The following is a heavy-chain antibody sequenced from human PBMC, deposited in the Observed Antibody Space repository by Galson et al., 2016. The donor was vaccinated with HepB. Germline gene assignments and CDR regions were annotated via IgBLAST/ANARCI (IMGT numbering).Heavy chain of an antibody. J-gene: IGHJ5*02. V-gene: IGHV3-30*04. Sequence: SLRLSCAASGFSFNDYAIHWVRQAPGKGPEWLSIISYGYSIYYADSVKGRFTISRDNSKNTVYLQMNNLRREDTALYYCARDWGSSGWYNWFDPWGQGTLVPVSS. CDR3: ARDWGSSGWYNWFDP. CDR1: GFSFNDYA. D-gene: IGHD6-19*01. CDR2: ISYGYSI.